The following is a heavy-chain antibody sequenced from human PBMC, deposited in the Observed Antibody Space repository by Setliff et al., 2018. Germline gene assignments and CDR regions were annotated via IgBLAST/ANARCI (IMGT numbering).Heavy chain of an antibody. CDR2: IFLTGST. V-gene: IGHV4-61*09. D-gene: IGHD3-3*01. CDR1: GESIDSVATGNHY. CDR3: ARMSGFLYMDV. Sequence: SETLSLTCIVSGESIDSVATGNHYWNWIRQPVGKGLEWIGHIFLTGSTDYDPSFRSRATISVDTSKNQFSLKLSSVTAADTAVYYCARMSGFLYMDVWGKGTPVTVSS. J-gene: IGHJ6*03.